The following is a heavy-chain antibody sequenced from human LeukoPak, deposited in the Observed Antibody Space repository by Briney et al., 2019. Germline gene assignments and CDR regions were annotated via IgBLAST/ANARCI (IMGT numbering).Heavy chain of an antibody. CDR1: GFTFSSYS. Sequence: GGSLRLSCAASGFTFSSYSMNWVRQAPGKGLEWVSSISSSSSYIYYADSVKGRFTISRDNAKNSPYLQMNSLRAEDTAVYYCARAGFGGGLDYWGQGTLVTVSS. J-gene: IGHJ4*02. CDR2: ISSSSSYI. V-gene: IGHV3-21*01. CDR3: ARAGFGGGLDY. D-gene: IGHD3-16*01.